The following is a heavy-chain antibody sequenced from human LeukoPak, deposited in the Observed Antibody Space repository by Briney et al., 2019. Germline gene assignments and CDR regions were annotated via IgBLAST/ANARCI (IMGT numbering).Heavy chain of an antibody. Sequence: PGGSLRLSCAASGFTFSSYAMSWVRQAPGKGLEWVSAISGSGGSTYYADSVKGRFTISRDNSKDTLYLQMNSLRAEDTAVYYCASTLDTAMVTSSLDYWGQGTLVTVSS. CDR1: GFTFSSYA. CDR2: ISGSGGST. CDR3: ASTLDTAMVTSSLDY. J-gene: IGHJ4*02. V-gene: IGHV3-23*01. D-gene: IGHD5-18*01.